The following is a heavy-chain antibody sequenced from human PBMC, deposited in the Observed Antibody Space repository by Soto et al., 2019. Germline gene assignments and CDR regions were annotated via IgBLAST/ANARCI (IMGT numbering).Heavy chain of an antibody. V-gene: IGHV1-18*01. CDR3: ARDHCTNGVCYSYYYYYMDV. CDR1: VYTFTSYG. Sequence: GASVKASCKASVYTFTSYGISCGLQATGQGLEWMGWISAYNGNTNYAQKLQGRVTMTTDTSTSTAYMELRSLRSDDTAVYYCARDHCTNGVCYSYYYYYMDVWGKGTTVTVSS. D-gene: IGHD2-8*01. J-gene: IGHJ6*03. CDR2: ISAYNGNT.